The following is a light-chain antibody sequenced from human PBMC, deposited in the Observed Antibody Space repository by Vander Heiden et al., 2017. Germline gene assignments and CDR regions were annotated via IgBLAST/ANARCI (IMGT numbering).Light chain of an antibody. V-gene: IGLV2-14*03. Sequence: QSALTQPASVSGSPGQSITISCTGTSSDVGAYNYVSWYQQHPGKAPELIIYDVTNRPSGVSNRFSGSKSGNTASLTTSGLQAEDEADYYCSSYTSSNTLVFGTGTKVTVL. CDR3: SSYTSSNTLV. CDR1: SSDVGAYNY. J-gene: IGLJ1*01. CDR2: DVT.